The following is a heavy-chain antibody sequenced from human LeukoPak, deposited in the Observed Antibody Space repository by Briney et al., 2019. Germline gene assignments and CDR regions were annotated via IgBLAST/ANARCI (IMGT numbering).Heavy chain of an antibody. J-gene: IGHJ4*02. Sequence: SGGSLRLSCAASGFTFSGYWMHWVRQVPGKGLVWVSRINSGGSTISYADSVKGRFTISRDNAKKSLYLQMNSLRAEDTAVYYCSSQPAALGVDFWGQGILVTVSS. D-gene: IGHD2-2*01. V-gene: IGHV3-74*01. CDR2: INSGGSTI. CDR1: GFTFSGYW. CDR3: SSQPAALGVDF.